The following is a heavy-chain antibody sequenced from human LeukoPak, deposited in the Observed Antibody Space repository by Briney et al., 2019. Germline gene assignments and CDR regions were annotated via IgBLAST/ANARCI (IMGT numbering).Heavy chain of an antibody. Sequence: GGSLRLSCAASGFTFSSYAMSWVRQPPGKGLEWVSAISGSGGSTYYADSVKGRFTISRDNSKNTLYLQMNSLRAEDTAVYYCAKDRRYCSGGSCYRWFDPRGQGTLVTVSS. J-gene: IGHJ5*02. V-gene: IGHV3-23*01. CDR1: GFTFSSYA. D-gene: IGHD2-15*01. CDR3: AKDRRYCSGGSCYRWFDP. CDR2: ISGSGGST.